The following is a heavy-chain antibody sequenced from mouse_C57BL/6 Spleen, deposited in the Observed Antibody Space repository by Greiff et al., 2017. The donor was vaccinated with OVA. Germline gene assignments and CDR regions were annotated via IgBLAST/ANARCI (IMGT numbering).Heavy chain of an antibody. CDR2: IHPNSGST. V-gene: IGHV1-64*01. CDR1: GYTFTSYW. D-gene: IGHD2-5*01. CDR3: ARREGYSNYDWYFDV. Sequence: LQQSGAELVKPGASVKLSCKASGYTFTSYWMHWVKQRPGQGLEWIGMIHPNSGSTNYNEKFKSKATLTVDKSSSTAYMQLSSLTSEDSAVYYCARREGYSNYDWYFDVWGTGTTVTVSS. J-gene: IGHJ1*03.